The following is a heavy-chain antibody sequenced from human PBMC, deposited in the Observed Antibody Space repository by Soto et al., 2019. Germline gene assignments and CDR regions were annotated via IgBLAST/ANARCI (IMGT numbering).Heavy chain of an antibody. V-gene: IGHV3-33*01. CDR1: GFTFSSYG. D-gene: IGHD2-2*01. CDR2: IWYDGSNK. Sequence: QVQLVESGGGVVQPGRSLRLSCAASGFTFSSYGMHWVRQAPGKGLDWVAVIWYDGSNKYYADSGKGRFTISRDNYKNTLYLQRNSLRAEDTAVYYCGREGIVVVPAAENYYFDYCGPGPLVTVSS. CDR3: GREGIVVVPAAENYYFDY. J-gene: IGHJ4*02.